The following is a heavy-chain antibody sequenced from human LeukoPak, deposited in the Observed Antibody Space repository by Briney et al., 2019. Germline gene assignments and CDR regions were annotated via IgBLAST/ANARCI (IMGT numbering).Heavy chain of an antibody. CDR3: ARRGGAPNGEIFFDY. CDR1: GGSISTSY. J-gene: IGHJ4*02. Sequence: SETLSLTCTASGGSISTSYWSWIRQPPGRGLEYIGYTHYSGSTNYNPSLKSRVTMSVDTFKNQFSLKLSSVTAADTAVYYCARRGGAPNGEIFFDYWGQGTLVTVSS. D-gene: IGHD1-26*01. V-gene: IGHV4-59*08. CDR2: THYSGST.